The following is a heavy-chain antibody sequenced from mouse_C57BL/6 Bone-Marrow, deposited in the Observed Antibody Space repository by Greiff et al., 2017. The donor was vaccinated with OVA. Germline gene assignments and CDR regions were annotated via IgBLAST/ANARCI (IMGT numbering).Heavy chain of an antibody. CDR3: ARKGSYYGSLFDY. V-gene: IGHV1-82*01. Sequence: QVQLQQSGPELVKPGASVKISCKASGYAFSSSWINWVKQRPGKGLEWIGRIYPGDGDTNYNGKFKGKATLTADKSSSTAYMQLSSLTSEDSAVYFCARKGSYYGSLFDYWGQGTTLTVSS. CDR1: GYAFSSSW. CDR2: IYPGDGDT. J-gene: IGHJ2*01. D-gene: IGHD1-1*01.